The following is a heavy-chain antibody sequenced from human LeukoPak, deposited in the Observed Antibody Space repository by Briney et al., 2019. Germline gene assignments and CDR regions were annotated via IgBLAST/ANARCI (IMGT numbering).Heavy chain of an antibody. CDR3: ASTVRRGYFDY. J-gene: IGHJ4*02. CDR2: IYYRGST. V-gene: IGHV4-31*03. Sequence: SETLSLTCTVSGGSISGGGDYWSWIRQHPGKGLESIGYIYYRGSTYYNPSLKSRVTISVDTSKNQFSLKLSSVTAADTAVYYCASTVRRGYFDYWGQGTLVTVSS. CDR1: GGSISGGGDY. D-gene: IGHD2-15*01.